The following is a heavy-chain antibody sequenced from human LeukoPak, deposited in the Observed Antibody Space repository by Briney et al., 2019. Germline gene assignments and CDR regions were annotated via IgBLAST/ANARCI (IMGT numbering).Heavy chain of an antibody. Sequence: ASVKVSCNASGYTFTGYYMHWVRQAPGQGLEWMGWINPNSGGTNYAQKFQGRVTMTRDTSISTAYMELSRLRSDDTAVYYCARVMSYYYDSSGYYPFDYWGQGTLVTVSS. CDR2: INPNSGGT. CDR3: ARVMSYYYDSSGYYPFDY. CDR1: GYTFTGYY. D-gene: IGHD3-22*01. J-gene: IGHJ4*02. V-gene: IGHV1-2*02.